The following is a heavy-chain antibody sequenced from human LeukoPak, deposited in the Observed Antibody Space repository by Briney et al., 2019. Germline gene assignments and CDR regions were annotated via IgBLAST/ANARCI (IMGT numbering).Heavy chain of an antibody. CDR3: ARGGLDSSGWYAPTSYGMDV. CDR2: IYTSGST. D-gene: IGHD6-19*01. J-gene: IGHJ6*02. V-gene: IGHV4-61*02. CDR1: GGSISSGGYY. Sequence: SQTLSLTCTVSGGSISSGGYYWSWIRQHPGKGLEWIGRIYTSGSTNYNPSLKSRVTMSVDTSKNQFSLKLSSVTAADTAVYYCARGGLDSSGWYAPTSYGMDVWGQGTTVTVSS.